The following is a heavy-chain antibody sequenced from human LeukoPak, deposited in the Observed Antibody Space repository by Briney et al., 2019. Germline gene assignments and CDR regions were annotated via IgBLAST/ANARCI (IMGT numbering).Heavy chain of an antibody. CDR3: ARAMLQWLVPYYFDY. D-gene: IGHD6-19*01. J-gene: IGHJ4*02. CDR2: IYYSGST. V-gene: IGHV4-39*07. CDR1: GFTFSSYE. Sequence: PGGSLRLSCAASGFTFSSYEMNWVRQAPGKGLEWIGSIYYSGSTYYNPSLKSRVTISVDTSKNQFSLKLSSVTAADTAVYYCARAMLQWLVPYYFDYWGQGTLVTVSS.